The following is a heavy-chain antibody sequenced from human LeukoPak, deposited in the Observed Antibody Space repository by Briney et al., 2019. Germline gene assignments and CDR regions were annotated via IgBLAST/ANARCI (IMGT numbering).Heavy chain of an antibody. CDR1: GFTFSDYY. Sequence: PGGSLRLSCAASGFTFSDYYMSWIRQAPGKGLEWVSYISSSGSTIYYADSVKGRFTISRDNAKNSLYLQMNSLRAEDTAVYYCAGDHVAVVAAHREFDYWGQGTLVTVSS. V-gene: IGHV3-11*01. J-gene: IGHJ4*02. CDR2: ISSSGSTI. CDR3: AGDHVAVVAAHREFDY. D-gene: IGHD2-15*01.